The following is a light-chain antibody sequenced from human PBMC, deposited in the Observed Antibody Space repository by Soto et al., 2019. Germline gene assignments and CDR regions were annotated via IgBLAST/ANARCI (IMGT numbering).Light chain of an antibody. CDR1: QSVSTN. CDR3: QQYNNWPPPWT. Sequence: EIVMTQSPVTLSVSPGERATLSCRASQSVSTNLAWFQQKPAQAPRLLIYGASTRATGIPARFSGSGSGTEFTLTISSLQSADFAVYYCQQYNNWPPPWTFGQGTKVEIK. J-gene: IGKJ1*01. CDR2: GAS. V-gene: IGKV3-15*01.